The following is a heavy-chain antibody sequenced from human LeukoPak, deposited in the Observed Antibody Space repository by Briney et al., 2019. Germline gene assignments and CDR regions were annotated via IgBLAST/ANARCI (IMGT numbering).Heavy chain of an antibody. CDR1: GGSFSDYY. CDR2: INHSGST. D-gene: IGHD4-17*01. V-gene: IGHV4-34*01. Sequence: SETLSLTCAVYGGSFSDYYWSWIRQPPGKGLEWIGEINHSGSTNYNPSLKSRVTISVDTSKNQFSLKLSSVTAADTAVYFCTRDTGTTGEVKFDPWGQGTLVTVSS. CDR3: TRDTGTTGEVKFDP. J-gene: IGHJ5*02.